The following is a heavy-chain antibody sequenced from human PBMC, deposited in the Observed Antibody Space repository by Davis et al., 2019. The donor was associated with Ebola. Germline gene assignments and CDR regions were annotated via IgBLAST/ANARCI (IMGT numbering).Heavy chain of an antibody. CDR3: ASQHGSGSYYLRY. J-gene: IGHJ4*02. CDR1: GFTFSNNW. D-gene: IGHD3-10*01. V-gene: IGHV3-23*01. Sequence: GGSLRLSCTVSGFTFSNNWMSWVRQVPGKGLEWVSAISGSGGSTCYADSVKGRFTISRDNAKNSLYLQMNSLRAEDTAVYYCASQHGSGSYYLRYWGQGTLVTVSS. CDR2: ISGSGGST.